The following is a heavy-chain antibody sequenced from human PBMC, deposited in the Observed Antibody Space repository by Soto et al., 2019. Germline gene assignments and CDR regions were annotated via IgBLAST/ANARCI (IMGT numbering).Heavy chain of an antibody. V-gene: IGHV3-23*01. J-gene: IGHJ4*02. CDR2: ITGGGGST. Sequence: GGSLRLSCAASGFTFVSYGMTWVRQAPGKGLEWVSSITGGGGSTYYADSVKGRFTISRDNSKNTLFLQMNSLRAEDTALYFCSRSSGWPFYFDYWGQGTLVTVSS. CDR3: SRSSGWPFYFDY. CDR1: GFTFVSYG. D-gene: IGHD6-19*01.